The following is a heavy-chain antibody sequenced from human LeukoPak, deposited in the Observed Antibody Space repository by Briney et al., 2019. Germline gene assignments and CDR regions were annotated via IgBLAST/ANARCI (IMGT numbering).Heavy chain of an antibody. J-gene: IGHJ4*02. CDR1: GYSFTSYW. CDR3: ARHRDGYNGRSCYFDY. Sequence: ESLKISCKGSGYSFTSYWIGWVRQMPGKGLEWMGIIYPGDSDTRYSPSFQGQVTISADKSISTAYLQWSSLKASDTAMYYCARHRDGYNGRSCYFDYWGQGTLVTVSS. D-gene: IGHD5-24*01. CDR2: IYPGDSDT. V-gene: IGHV5-51*01.